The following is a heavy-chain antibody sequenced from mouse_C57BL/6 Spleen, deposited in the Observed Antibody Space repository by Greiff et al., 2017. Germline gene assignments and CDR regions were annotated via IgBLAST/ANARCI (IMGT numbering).Heavy chain of an antibody. CDR2: IRNKANGYTT. CDR3: ARYPDNFYFDY. D-gene: IGHD1-3*01. CDR1: GFTFTDYY. V-gene: IGHV7-3*01. J-gene: IGHJ2*01. Sequence: EVKLIESGGGLVQPGGSLSLSCAASGFTFTDYYMSWVRQPPGKALEWLGFIRNKANGYTTEYSASVKGRFTISRDNSKSILYLQMNALRAEYSATYYCARYPDNFYFDYWGQGTTLTVSS.